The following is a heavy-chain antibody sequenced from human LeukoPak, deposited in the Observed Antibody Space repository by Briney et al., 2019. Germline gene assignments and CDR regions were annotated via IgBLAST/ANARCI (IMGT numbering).Heavy chain of an antibody. J-gene: IGHJ6*03. CDR2: ISGSGGST. CDR1: GFTFSSYA. D-gene: IGHD3-3*01. Sequence: SGGSLRLSCAASGFTFSSYAMSWVRQAPGKGLEWVSAISGSGGSTYYADSVKGRFTISRDNPKNTLYLQMNSLRAEDTAVYYCAKDASLFYDFWSGYYGGYMDVWGKGTTVTVSS. V-gene: IGHV3-23*01. CDR3: AKDASLFYDFWSGYYGGYMDV.